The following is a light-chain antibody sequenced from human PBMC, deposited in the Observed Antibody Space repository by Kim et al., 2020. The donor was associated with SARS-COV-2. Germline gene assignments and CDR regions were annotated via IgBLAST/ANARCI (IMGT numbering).Light chain of an antibody. CDR2: YDS. Sequence: AQGKTARITCGGNHVGSKSVHWYQQKPGQAPVLVIYYDSDRPSGIPERFSGSNSGNTATLTISRVEAGDEADYYCQVWDSSSDQEVFGGGTQLTVL. CDR3: QVWDSSSDQEV. CDR1: HVGSKS. V-gene: IGLV3-21*04. J-gene: IGLJ2*01.